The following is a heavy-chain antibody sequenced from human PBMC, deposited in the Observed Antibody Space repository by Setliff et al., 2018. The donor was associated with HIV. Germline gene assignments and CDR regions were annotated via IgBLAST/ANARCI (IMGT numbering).Heavy chain of an antibody. CDR3: ARHFGISYRSPFDP. Sequence: GESLKISCQGSGYIFTSYWIGWVRQMPGKGLEWMGIISPDDSDTRYSPSFQGQVTISVDKSTSTAYLQWSSLKASDSAIYYCARHFGISYRSPFDPWGQGILVTVSS. V-gene: IGHV5-51*01. D-gene: IGHD3-3*01. CDR1: GYIFTSYW. J-gene: IGHJ5*02. CDR2: ISPDDSDT.